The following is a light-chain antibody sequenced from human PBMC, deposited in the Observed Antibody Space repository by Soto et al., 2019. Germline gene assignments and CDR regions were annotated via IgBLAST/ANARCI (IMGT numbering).Light chain of an antibody. CDR3: QQYDNWPRT. CDR2: GAS. Sequence: EIVLTQSPATLSVSPGDRGTLSCRASQSVSSKLAWYQQKPGQAPRLLIYGASTRATGIPARFSGSGSGTEFTLTISGLQSEDFAVYYCQQYDNWPRTFGQGTKVEIK. CDR1: QSVSSK. J-gene: IGKJ1*01. V-gene: IGKV3-15*01.